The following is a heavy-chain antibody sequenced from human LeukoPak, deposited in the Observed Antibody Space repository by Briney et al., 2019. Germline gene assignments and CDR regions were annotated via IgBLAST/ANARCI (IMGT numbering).Heavy chain of an antibody. Sequence: PGGSLRLSCAASGFTFSDYYMSWIRQAPGKGLEWVSYISSSGSTIYYADSVKGRFTISRDNAKSSLYLQMNSLRAEDTAVYYCARDRRYCSSTSCYPWYYYGMDVWGQGTTVTVSS. V-gene: IGHV3-11*01. CDR3: ARDRRYCSSTSCYPWYYYGMDV. CDR1: GFTFSDYY. CDR2: ISSSGSTI. D-gene: IGHD2-2*01. J-gene: IGHJ6*02.